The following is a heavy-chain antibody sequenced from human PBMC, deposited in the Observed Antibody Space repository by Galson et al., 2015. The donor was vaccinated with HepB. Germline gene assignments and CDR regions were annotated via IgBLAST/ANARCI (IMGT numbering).Heavy chain of an antibody. CDR1: GGSFSGYY. V-gene: IGHV4-34*01. CDR3: GDGFQH. J-gene: IGHJ1*01. Sequence: SETLSLTCAVYGGSFSGYYWSWIRQPPGKGLEWIGEINHSGSTNYNPSLKSRVTISVDTSKNQFSLKLSSVTAADTAVYYCGDGFQHWGQGTLVTVSS. D-gene: IGHD5-24*01. CDR2: INHSGST.